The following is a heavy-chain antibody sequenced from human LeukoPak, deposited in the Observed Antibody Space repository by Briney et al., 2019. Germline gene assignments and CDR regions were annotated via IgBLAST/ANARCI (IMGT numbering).Heavy chain of an antibody. CDR1: GYTFTGYY. CDR3: ARGITMVRGVIMELVDY. CDR2: INPNSGGT. Sequence: ASVKVSCKASGYTFTGYYMHWVRQAPGQGLEWMGWINPNSGGTNYAQKFQGRVTMTRDTSISTAYMELSRLRSDDTAVYYCARGITMVRGVIMELVDYWGQGTLVTVSS. J-gene: IGHJ4*02. D-gene: IGHD3-10*01. V-gene: IGHV1-2*02.